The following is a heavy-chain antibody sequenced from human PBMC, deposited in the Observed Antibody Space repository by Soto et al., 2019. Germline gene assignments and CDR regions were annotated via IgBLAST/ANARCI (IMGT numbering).Heavy chain of an antibody. CDR2: MNPGSGDT. CDR1: GGTFSSYR. J-gene: IGHJ5*02. V-gene: IGHV1-8*02. D-gene: IGHD3-16*01. CDR3: ARKETFGSLNWFDP. Sequence: GASVKVSCKASGGTFSSYRINWVRQAPGQGLEWMGWMNPGSGDTGYAQKFQGRVTMARDISIATAYMELSSLRSDDTAIYYCARKETFGSLNWFDPWGQGTLVTVSS.